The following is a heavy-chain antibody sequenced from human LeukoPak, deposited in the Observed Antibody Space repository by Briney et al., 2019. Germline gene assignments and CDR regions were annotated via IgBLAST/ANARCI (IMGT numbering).Heavy chain of an antibody. CDR3: AKFKGSYFDWFDY. J-gene: IGHJ4*02. D-gene: IGHD3-9*01. V-gene: IGHV3-30*02. CDR2: IRYDGSNK. Sequence: PGGSLRLSCAASGFTLSSYGMHWVRKAPGKGLEWVEFIRYDGSNKYYADSVKGRFTISRDNSKNTLYLQMNSLRAEDTAVYYCAKFKGSYFDWFDYWGQGTLVTVSS. CDR1: GFTLSSYG.